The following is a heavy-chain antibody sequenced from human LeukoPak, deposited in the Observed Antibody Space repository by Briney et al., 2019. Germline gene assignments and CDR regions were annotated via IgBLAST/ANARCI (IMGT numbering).Heavy chain of an antibody. Sequence: GGSLRLSCAASGFTFSSYAMHWVRQAPGKGLEWVAAISYAGSNKYYADSMKGRFTISRDNSKNTLYLQMNSLRAEDTAVYYCARLGGSQLELRGPIYYYYGMDVWGQGTTVTVSS. CDR2: ISYAGSNK. CDR3: ARLGGSQLELRGPIYYYYGMDV. CDR1: GFTFSSYA. D-gene: IGHD1-7*01. V-gene: IGHV3-30-3*01. J-gene: IGHJ6*02.